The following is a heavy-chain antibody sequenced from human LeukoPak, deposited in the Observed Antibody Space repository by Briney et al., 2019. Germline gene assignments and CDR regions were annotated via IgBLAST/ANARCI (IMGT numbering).Heavy chain of an antibody. Sequence: GGSLRLSCAASGFSFSSYAMSWVRQAPGKGLEWVSGISGSGGSTYYADSVRGRFTISRDNAKNSLYLQMNSLRAEDTAVYYCAGETVYDFWIRLFDYWGQGTLVTVSS. CDR1: GFSFSSYA. CDR2: ISGSGGST. CDR3: AGETVYDFWIRLFDY. J-gene: IGHJ4*02. D-gene: IGHD3-3*01. V-gene: IGHV3-23*01.